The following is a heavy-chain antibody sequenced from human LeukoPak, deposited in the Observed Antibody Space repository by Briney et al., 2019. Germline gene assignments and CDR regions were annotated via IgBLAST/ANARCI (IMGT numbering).Heavy chain of an antibody. Sequence: PGGSLRLSCAASGFTFSSYSMYSVRQAPGKGLEWVSSISSSSSYIYYADSVKGRFTISRDNAKNSLYLQMNSLRAEDTAVYYCARDRYYYDSSGYYTHYYFDYWGQGTLVTVSS. CDR3: ARDRYYYDSSGYYTHYYFDY. V-gene: IGHV3-21*01. CDR1: GFTFSSYS. D-gene: IGHD3-22*01. CDR2: ISSSSSYI. J-gene: IGHJ4*02.